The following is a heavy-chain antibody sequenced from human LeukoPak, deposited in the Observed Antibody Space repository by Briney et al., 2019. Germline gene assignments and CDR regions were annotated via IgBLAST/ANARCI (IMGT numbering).Heavy chain of an antibody. J-gene: IGHJ4*02. D-gene: IGHD4-17*01. V-gene: IGHV3-9*01. CDR2: ISWNSGSI. CDR1: GFTFDDYA. Sequence: GGSLRLSCAASGFTFDDYAMHWVRQAPGKGLEWVSGISWNSGSIGYADSVKGRFTISRDNAKNSLYLQMNSLRVEDTAIYYCARGLRSNDYWGQGTLVTVSS. CDR3: ARGLRSNDY.